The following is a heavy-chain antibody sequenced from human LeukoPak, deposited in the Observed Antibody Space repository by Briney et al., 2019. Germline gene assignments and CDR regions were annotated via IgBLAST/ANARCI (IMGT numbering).Heavy chain of an antibody. CDR1: GGSISSGDYY. J-gene: IGHJ5*02. CDR2: IYHSGST. Sequence: SETLSLTCTVSGGSISSGDYYWSWIRQPPGKGLEWIGYIYHSGSTHFNPSLKSRVTISVDTSKNQFSLKLSSVTAADTAVYYCARDRYSSGPDLYNWFDPWGQGTLVTVSS. D-gene: IGHD6-19*01. CDR3: ARDRYSSGPDLYNWFDP. V-gene: IGHV4-30-4*02.